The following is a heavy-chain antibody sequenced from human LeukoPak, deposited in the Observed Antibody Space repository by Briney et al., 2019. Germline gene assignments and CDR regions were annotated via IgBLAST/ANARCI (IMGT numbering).Heavy chain of an antibody. V-gene: IGHV3-23*01. Sequence: GGSLRLSCAASGFTFSSYAMSWVRQAPGKGLEWVSGISGSGVGTYYADSVKGRFTISRDTSKNTLYLQMNSLRAEDTAVYFCARDMIILQSWGQGTLVTVSS. D-gene: IGHD3-16*01. CDR3: ARDMIILQS. J-gene: IGHJ5*02. CDR2: ISGSGVGT. CDR1: GFTFSSYA.